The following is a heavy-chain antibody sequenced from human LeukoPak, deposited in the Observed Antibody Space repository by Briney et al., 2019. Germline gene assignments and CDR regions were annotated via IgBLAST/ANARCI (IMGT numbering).Heavy chain of an antibody. Sequence: SETLSLTCTVSGGSISSGSYYWSWIRQPAGKGLEWIGRIYTSGSTNYNPSLKSRVTISVDTSRNQFSLKLSSVTAADTAVYYCARDKRVAVAGTYIYYYYMDVWGNGTTVTISS. CDR3: ARDKRVAVAGTYIYYYYMDV. CDR2: IYTSGST. V-gene: IGHV4-61*02. D-gene: IGHD6-19*01. J-gene: IGHJ6*03. CDR1: GGSISSGSYY.